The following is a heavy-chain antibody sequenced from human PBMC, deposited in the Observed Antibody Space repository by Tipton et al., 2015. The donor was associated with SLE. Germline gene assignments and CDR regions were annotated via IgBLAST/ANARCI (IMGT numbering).Heavy chain of an antibody. D-gene: IGHD1-7*01. CDR3: ANQNWNYYF. J-gene: IGHJ4*02. CDR1: GGTSRDYF. Sequence: TLSLTCAVYGGTSRDYFWSWIRQPPGKGLEWIGEVSHRGTTNYNPSLDRRVTISLDRFNNQFTLKMTSVTAADTAVYYCANQNWNYYFWGQGNLVTVSS. CDR2: VSHRGTT. V-gene: IGHV4-34*08.